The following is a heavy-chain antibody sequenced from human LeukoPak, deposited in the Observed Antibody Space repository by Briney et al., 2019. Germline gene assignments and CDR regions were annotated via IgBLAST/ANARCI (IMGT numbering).Heavy chain of an antibody. V-gene: IGHV3-30-3*01. CDR3: ARGGDPRTIPLDAFDI. Sequence: GGSLRLSCATSGFTFSSYAMHWVRQAPGKGLEWVAVVSYDGGNKYYADSVKGRFTISRDNSKNTLYLQMNSLRAEDTAVYYCARGGDPRTIPLDAFDIWGRGAMVTVSS. J-gene: IGHJ3*02. D-gene: IGHD3-3*01. CDR2: VSYDGGNK. CDR1: GFTFSSYA.